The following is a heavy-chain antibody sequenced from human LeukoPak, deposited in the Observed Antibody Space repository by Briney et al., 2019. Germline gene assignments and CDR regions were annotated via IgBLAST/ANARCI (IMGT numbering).Heavy chain of an antibody. J-gene: IGHJ4*02. CDR2: MNPNSGGT. CDR3: ARDRVGSYYYDSSGYNFDY. V-gene: IGHV1-2*02. D-gene: IGHD3-22*01. Sequence: ASVKVSCKASGYTFTSYDINWVRQATGQGLEWMGWMNPNSGGTNYAQKFQGRVTMTRDTSISTAYMELSRLRSDDTAVYYCARDRVGSYYYDSSGYNFDYWGQGTLVTVSS. CDR1: GYTFTSYD.